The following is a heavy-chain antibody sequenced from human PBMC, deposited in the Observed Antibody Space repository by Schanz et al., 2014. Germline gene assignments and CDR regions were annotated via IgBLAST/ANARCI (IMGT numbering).Heavy chain of an antibody. CDR3: ARDRRSFGRDDLYYFDS. V-gene: IGHV1-18*01. J-gene: IGHJ4*02. CDR2: ISVYNHNK. D-gene: IGHD1-1*01. Sequence: QIQLVQSGPEVKKPGATVKVSCKASGYIFINSGISWVRQAPGQGLEWMGWISVYNHNKEYDQKFQGRVTMTTDTSTSTAYMALTDLRSDDTAVYYCARDRRSFGRDDLYYFDSWGQGTLVTVSS. CDR1: GYIFINSG.